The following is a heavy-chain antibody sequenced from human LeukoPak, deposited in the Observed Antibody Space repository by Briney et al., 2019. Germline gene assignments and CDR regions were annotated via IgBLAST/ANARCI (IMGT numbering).Heavy chain of an antibody. V-gene: IGHV1-18*04. Sequence: ASVKVSCKASGYTFTSYGISWVRQAPGQGLEWMGWISAYNGNTNYAQKLQGRVTMTTDTSTGTAYMELRSLRSDDTAVYYCARTVVVVPAAMGSYYFDYWGQGTLVTVSS. D-gene: IGHD2-2*01. CDR2: ISAYNGNT. CDR3: ARTVVVVPAAMGSYYFDY. CDR1: GYTFTSYG. J-gene: IGHJ4*02.